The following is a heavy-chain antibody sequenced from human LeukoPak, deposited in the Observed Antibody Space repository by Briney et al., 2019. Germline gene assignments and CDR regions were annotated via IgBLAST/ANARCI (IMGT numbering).Heavy chain of an antibody. Sequence: SETLSLTCAVYGGSFSGYYWSWIRQPPGKGLEWIGEINHSGSTNYNPSLKGRVTISVDTSKNQFSLKLSSVTAADTAVYYCARGSRYCSSTSCSYYFDYWGQGTLVTVSS. V-gene: IGHV4-34*01. CDR2: INHSGST. CDR3: ARGSRYCSSTSCSYYFDY. CDR1: GGSFSGYY. D-gene: IGHD2-2*01. J-gene: IGHJ4*02.